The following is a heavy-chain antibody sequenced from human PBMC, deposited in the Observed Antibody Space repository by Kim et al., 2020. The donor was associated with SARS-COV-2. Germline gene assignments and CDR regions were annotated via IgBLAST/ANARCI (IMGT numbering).Heavy chain of an antibody. V-gene: IGHV4-39*02. CDR1: GGSISSSSYY. Sequence: SETLSLTCTVSGGSISSSSYYWGWIRQPPGKGLEWIGSIYYSGSTYYNPSLKSRVTISVDTSKNQFSLKLSSVTAADTAVYYCARDYSYCGGDCYSVAFDIWGQGTMVTVSS. J-gene: IGHJ3*02. D-gene: IGHD2-21*02. CDR3: ARDYSYCGGDCYSVAFDI. CDR2: IYYSGST.